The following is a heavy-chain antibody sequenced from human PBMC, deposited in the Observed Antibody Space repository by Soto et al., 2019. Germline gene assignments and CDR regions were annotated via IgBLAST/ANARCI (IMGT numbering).Heavy chain of an antibody. CDR2: IYYSGSS. V-gene: IGHV4-59*11. CDR3: ARTISGYYFDY. J-gene: IGHJ4*02. CDR1: GGSISSHY. Sequence: SETLSLTCTVSGGSISSHYWSWIRQPPGKGLEWIGYIYYSGSSNYNPSLKSRVTISLDSSKNQFSLNLSSVTAADTAVYYCARTISGYYFDYRGQGTLVTVSS. D-gene: IGHD3-22*01.